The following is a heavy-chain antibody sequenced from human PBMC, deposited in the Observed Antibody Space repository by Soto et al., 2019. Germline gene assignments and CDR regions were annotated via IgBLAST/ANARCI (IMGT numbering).Heavy chain of an antibody. CDR2: IKSKTDGGTT. CDR1: GFTFSNAW. Sequence: GGSLRLSCAASGFTFSNAWMSWFRQAPGKGLEWVGRIKSKTDGGTTDYAAPVKGRFTISRDDSKNTLYLQMNSLKTEDTAVYCCTTVRYSGYDEAFDIWGQGTMVTVS. J-gene: IGHJ3*02. V-gene: IGHV3-15*01. D-gene: IGHD5-12*01. CDR3: TTVRYSGYDEAFDI.